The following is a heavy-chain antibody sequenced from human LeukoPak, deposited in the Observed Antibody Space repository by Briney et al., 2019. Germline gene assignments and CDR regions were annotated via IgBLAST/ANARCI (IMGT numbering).Heavy chain of an antibody. V-gene: IGHV3-11*04. CDR3: ASGYYYGGSPAFDI. CDR1: GFTFSDYY. CDR2: ISSSGSTI. J-gene: IGHJ3*02. D-gene: IGHD3-22*01. Sequence: GGSLRLSCAASGFTFSDYYMSWIRQAPGKGLEWVSYISSSGSTIYYADSVKGRFTISRDNAKNSLYLQMNSLRAEDTAVYYCASGYYYGGSPAFDIWGQGTMVTVSS.